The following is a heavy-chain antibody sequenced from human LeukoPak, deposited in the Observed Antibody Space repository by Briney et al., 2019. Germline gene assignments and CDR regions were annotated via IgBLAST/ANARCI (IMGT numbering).Heavy chain of an antibody. J-gene: IGHJ6*02. D-gene: IGHD1-26*01. CDR1: GFTFTSSA. V-gene: IGHV1-58*01. Sequence: SVKVSCKASGFTFTSSAVQWARQARGQALEWIGWIVVGSGNTNYAQKFQERVIITRDMSTSTAYMELSSLRSEDTAVYYCAARATGSYYYYGMDVWGQGTTVTVSS. CDR3: AARATGSYYYYGMDV. CDR2: IVVGSGNT.